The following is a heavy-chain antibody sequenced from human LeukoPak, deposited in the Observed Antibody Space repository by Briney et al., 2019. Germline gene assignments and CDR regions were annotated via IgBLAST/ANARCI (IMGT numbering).Heavy chain of an antibody. CDR2: MTPNSGIT. Sequence: ASVKVSCKASGYTFTSYDINWVRQATGQGLEWMGWMTPNSGITGYAQKFQGRVTITRNTSITTAYMELSSLRSEDTAVYYCARGRDGYNFGYLDLWGRGTLVTVSS. CDR1: GYTFTSYD. V-gene: IGHV1-8*03. J-gene: IGHJ2*01. D-gene: IGHD5-24*01. CDR3: ARGRDGYNFGYLDL.